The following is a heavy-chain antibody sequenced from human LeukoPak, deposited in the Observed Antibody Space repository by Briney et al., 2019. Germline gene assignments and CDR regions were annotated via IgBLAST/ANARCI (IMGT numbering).Heavy chain of an antibody. Sequence: PSETLSLTCAVYGGSFSGYYWSWIRQPPGKGLEWIGEINHSGSTNYNPSLKSRVTISVDTSKNQFSLKLSSVTAADTAVYYCARVGLNYYYYYYGMDVWGLGTTVTVSS. CDR3: ARVGLNYYYYYYGMDV. CDR1: GGSFSGYY. D-gene: IGHD1-20*01. J-gene: IGHJ6*02. CDR2: INHSGST. V-gene: IGHV4-34*01.